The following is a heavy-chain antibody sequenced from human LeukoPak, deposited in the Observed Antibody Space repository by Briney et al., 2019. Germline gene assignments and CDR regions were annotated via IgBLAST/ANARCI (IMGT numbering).Heavy chain of an antibody. J-gene: IGHJ3*02. V-gene: IGHV1-2*04. CDR2: INPNSGGT. CDR1: GYTFAGYY. D-gene: IGHD6-13*01. Sequence: ASVKVSCKTSGYTFAGYYIHWVRQAPGQGLEWMGWINPNSGGTNYAQKFQGWVTMTRDTSISTAYMELSRLRSDDTAVYYCARGGIAAAGPDAFDIWGQGTMVTVSS. CDR3: ARGGIAAAGPDAFDI.